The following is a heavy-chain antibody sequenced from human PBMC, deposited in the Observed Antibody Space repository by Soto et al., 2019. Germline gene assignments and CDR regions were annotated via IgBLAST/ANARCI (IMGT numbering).Heavy chain of an antibody. V-gene: IGHV3-30-3*01. CDR3: ARTYGDSTGAYYFDY. CDR2: ISYDGSNK. D-gene: IGHD4-17*01. CDR1: GFTFSSYA. J-gene: IGHJ4*02. Sequence: QVQLVESGGGVVQPGRSLRLSCAASGFTFSSYAMHWVRQAPGKGLEGVAVISYDGSNKYYADSVKGRFTISRDNSKNTLYLQMNSLRAEDTAVYYCARTYGDSTGAYYFDYWGQGTLVTVSS.